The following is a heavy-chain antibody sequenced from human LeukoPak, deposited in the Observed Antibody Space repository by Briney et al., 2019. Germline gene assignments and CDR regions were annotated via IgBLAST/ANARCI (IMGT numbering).Heavy chain of an antibody. CDR3: AKDAISEYYFDY. D-gene: IGHD3-3*01. Sequence: SGGSLRLSCAASGFTFSSYATSWVRQAPGKGLEWVSAISGSGGSTYYADSVKGRFTISRDNSKNTLYLQMNSLRAEDTAVYYCAKDAISEYYFDYWGQGTLVTVSS. J-gene: IGHJ4*02. V-gene: IGHV3-23*01. CDR1: GFTFSSYA. CDR2: ISGSGGST.